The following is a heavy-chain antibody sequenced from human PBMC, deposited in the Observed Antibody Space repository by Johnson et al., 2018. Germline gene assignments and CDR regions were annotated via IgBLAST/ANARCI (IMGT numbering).Heavy chain of an antibody. CDR2: ISGSGGST. V-gene: IGHV3-23*04. D-gene: IGHD2-2*01. CDR3: GVVTAAQLNYYMDV. CDR1: GFTFGDYA. Sequence: VQLVESGGGVVQPGRSLRLSCAASGFTFGDYAMHWVRQAPGKGLEWVSAISGSGGSTYYADSVKGRFTISRDNSKNTLYLQMNSLQAEDKAVYYCGVVTAAQLNYYMDVWGKGTTVTVSS. J-gene: IGHJ6*03.